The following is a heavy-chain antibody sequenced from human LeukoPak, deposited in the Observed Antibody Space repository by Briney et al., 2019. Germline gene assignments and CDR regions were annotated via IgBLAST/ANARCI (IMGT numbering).Heavy chain of an antibody. V-gene: IGHV4-59*01. J-gene: IGHJ4*02. CDR1: GGSISSYY. Sequence: PSETLSLTCTVSGGSISSYYWSWIRQPPGKGLEWIGDIYYSGSTNYNPSLKSRVTISVDTSKNQFSLKLSSVTAADTAVYYCAREAAYYNSGSRPIDSWGQGTLVTVSS. CDR2: IYYSGST. CDR3: AREAAYYNSGSRPIDS. D-gene: IGHD3-10*01.